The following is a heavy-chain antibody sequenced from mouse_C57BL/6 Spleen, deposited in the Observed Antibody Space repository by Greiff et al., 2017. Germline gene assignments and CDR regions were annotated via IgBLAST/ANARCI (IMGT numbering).Heavy chain of an antibody. V-gene: IGHV1-26*01. CDR2: INPNNGGT. D-gene: IGHD1-1*01. Sequence: EVQLQQSGPELVKPGASVKISCKASGYTFTDYYMNWVKQSHGKSLEWIGDINPNNGGTSYNQKFKGKATLTVDKSSSTAYMELRSLTSEDSAVYYCARVEDYYGSKNYFDYCGQGTTLTVSS. J-gene: IGHJ2*01. CDR3: ARVEDYYGSKNYFDY. CDR1: GYTFTDYY.